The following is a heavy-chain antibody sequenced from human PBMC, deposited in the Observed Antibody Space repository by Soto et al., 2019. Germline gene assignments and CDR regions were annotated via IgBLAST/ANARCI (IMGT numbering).Heavy chain of an antibody. CDR1: GGTFSSYA. CDR3: ARDHFSFGARNWFDP. Sequence: QVQLVQSGAEVKKPGSSVKVSCKASGGTFSSYAISWVRQAPGQGLEWMGGIIPIFGTANYAQKFQGRVTIXXDXSXXTAYMELSSLRSEDTAVYYCARDHFSFGARNWFDPWGQGTLVTVSS. V-gene: IGHV1-69*12. D-gene: IGHD3-3*01. J-gene: IGHJ5*02. CDR2: IIPIFGTA.